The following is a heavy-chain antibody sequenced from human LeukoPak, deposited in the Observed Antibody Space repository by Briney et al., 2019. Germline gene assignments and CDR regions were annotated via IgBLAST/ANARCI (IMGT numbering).Heavy chain of an antibody. V-gene: IGHV1-18*01. D-gene: IGHD2-2*02. CDR3: ARTCSSSCYMVH. CDR1: GYTFTNFG. CDR2: ISVYNGNT. Sequence: ASVTVSCKASGYTFTNFGITWVRQAPGQGREWRGWISVYNGNTNYEQNLKGRVTLTTDTSTSTAYMELRSLRSDDTALYYCARTCSSSCYMVHWGQGTLVTVSS. J-gene: IGHJ4*02.